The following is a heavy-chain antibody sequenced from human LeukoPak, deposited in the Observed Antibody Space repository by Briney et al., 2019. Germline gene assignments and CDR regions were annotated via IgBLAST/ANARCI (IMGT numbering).Heavy chain of an antibody. D-gene: IGHD2-2*01. V-gene: IGHV1-69*04. CDR2: IIPILGIA. CDR1: GGTFSSDA. CDR3: ARGGCSSTSCYSFYYYGMDV. J-gene: IGHJ6*02. Sequence: ASVKVSCKASGGTFSSDAINWVRQAPGQGLEWMGRIIPILGIANYAQKFQGRVTITADKSTSTAYMELSSLRSEDTAVYYCARGGCSSTSCYSFYYYGMDVWGQGTTVTVSS.